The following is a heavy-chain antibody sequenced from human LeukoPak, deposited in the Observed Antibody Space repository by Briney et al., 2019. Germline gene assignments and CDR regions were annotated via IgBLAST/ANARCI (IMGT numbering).Heavy chain of an antibody. D-gene: IGHD2-15*01. CDR2: INPSGGST. CDR1: GYTFTSYY. Sequence: ASVKVSCKASGYTFTSYYMHWVRQAPGQGLEWMGIINPSGGSTSYAQKFQGRVTITGNTSISTAYMELSSLRSEDTAVYYCARGRGGYYYYMDVWGKGTTVTVSS. V-gene: IGHV1-46*01. CDR3: ARGRGGYYYYMDV. J-gene: IGHJ6*03.